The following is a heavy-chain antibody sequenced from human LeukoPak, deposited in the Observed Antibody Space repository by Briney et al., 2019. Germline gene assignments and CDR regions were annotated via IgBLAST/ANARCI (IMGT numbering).Heavy chain of an antibody. CDR3: ARGGPMVVFDY. Sequence: SETLSLTCTVSGGSISSYYWSWIRQPPGKGLEWIGYIYYSGSTNYNPSLKSRVTISVDTSKNQFSLKLSSVTAADTAVYYCARGGPMVVFDYWGQGTLVTVSS. D-gene: IGHD4-23*01. CDR2: IYYSGST. V-gene: IGHV4-59*01. CDR1: GGSISSYY. J-gene: IGHJ4*02.